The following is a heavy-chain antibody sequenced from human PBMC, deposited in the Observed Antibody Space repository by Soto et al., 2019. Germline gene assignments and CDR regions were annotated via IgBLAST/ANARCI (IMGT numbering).Heavy chain of an antibody. CDR3: AHRVLRTVFGLVTTTAIYFDF. Sequence: QITVNESGPTQVKPRQTLTLTCTFSGFSLTTSGVGVGWIRQSPGKAPEWLALIYLDDDKRYSPSLKSRLTITKATSKNQVVLTMADLDPADTATYYCAHRVLRTVFGLVTTTAIYFDFWGQGTPVAVSS. J-gene: IGHJ4*02. D-gene: IGHD3-3*01. CDR2: IYLDDDK. CDR1: GFSLTTSGVG. V-gene: IGHV2-5*02.